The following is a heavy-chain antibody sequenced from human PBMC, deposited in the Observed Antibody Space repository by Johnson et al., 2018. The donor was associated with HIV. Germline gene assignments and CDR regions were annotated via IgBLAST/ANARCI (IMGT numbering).Heavy chain of an antibody. J-gene: IGHJ3*02. CDR3: AKVAVATAAGGVALDI. CDR2: TWFDGRNK. CDR1: GFSFGSYG. Sequence: QVQLVESGGGVVQPGGSLRLSCAASGFSFGSYGMHWVRQAPGQGLEWVAVTWFDGRNKYYSDSVKGRFTISRDNSKNTLYLQINSLRAEDTGVYYCAKVAVATAAGGVALDIWGPGTMVTVSS. V-gene: IGHV3-33*06. D-gene: IGHD6-13*01.